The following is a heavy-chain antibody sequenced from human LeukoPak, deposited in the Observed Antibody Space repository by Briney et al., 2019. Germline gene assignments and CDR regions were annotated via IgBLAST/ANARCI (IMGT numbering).Heavy chain of an antibody. D-gene: IGHD5-18*01. CDR2: IYSGGST. CDR1: GFTVSSNY. CDR3: ARGGYSYGQPYYLDY. V-gene: IGHV3-66*02. Sequence: GGSLRLSCAASGFTVSSNYMSWVRQAPGKGLEWVSVIYSGGSTYYADSVKGRFTISRDNSKNTLYLQMNSLRAEDTAVYYCARGGYSYGQPYYLDYWGQGTLVTVSS. J-gene: IGHJ4*02.